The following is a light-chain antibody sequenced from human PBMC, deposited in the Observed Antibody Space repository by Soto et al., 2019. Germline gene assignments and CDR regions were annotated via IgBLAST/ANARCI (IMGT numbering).Light chain of an antibody. Sequence: QSALTQPASVSGSPGQSITISCTGTSSDVGGYNYVSWYQQHTGKAPKLMIYDVSNRPSGVSNRFSGSKSGNTASLTISGLQAEDEADYYCSSYTSSSTPRVVFGGGTKLTVL. CDR3: SSYTSSSTPRVV. J-gene: IGLJ2*01. CDR2: DVS. V-gene: IGLV2-14*01. CDR1: SSDVGGYNY.